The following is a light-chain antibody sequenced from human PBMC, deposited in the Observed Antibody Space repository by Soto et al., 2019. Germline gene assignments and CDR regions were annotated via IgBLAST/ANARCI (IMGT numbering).Light chain of an antibody. CDR1: SSDVGGYNL. V-gene: IGLV2-23*01. CDR3: SSYTSSSIYV. CDR2: EGT. J-gene: IGLJ1*01. Sequence: LTQPASVSGSPGQSITVSCAGTSSDVGGYNLVSWYQQHPSKAPKLIIYEGTERPSGISPRFSGSKSGNTASLTISGLQAEDEADYYCSSYTSSSIYVFGSGTRSPS.